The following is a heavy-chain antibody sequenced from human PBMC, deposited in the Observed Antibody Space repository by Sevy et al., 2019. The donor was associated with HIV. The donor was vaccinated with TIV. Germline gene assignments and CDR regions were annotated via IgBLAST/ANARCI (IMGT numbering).Heavy chain of an antibody. CDR3: ARNWAAAPDGGGFYYGMDV. V-gene: IGHV3-48*03. D-gene: IGHD6-13*01. CDR2: ISSSGTTI. J-gene: IGHJ6*02. CDR1: GFTFSSYE. Sequence: GGSLRLSCAASGFTFSSYEMNWVRQAPGKGLQWVSYISSSGTTIYYVDSVKGRFTISRDNAKNSLYLQMNSLRAEDTAVYYCARNWAAAPDGGGFYYGMDVWGQGTTVTVSS.